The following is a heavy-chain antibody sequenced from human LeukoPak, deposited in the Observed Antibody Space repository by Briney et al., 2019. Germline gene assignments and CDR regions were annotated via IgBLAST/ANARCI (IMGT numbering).Heavy chain of an antibody. Sequence: GASVKDSCKASGYTFTSYDINCVRQATGQGLEWMGWMNPNSGNTGYAQKFQGRATMTRNTSLRTAYMELSSLRSEDAAVPYSARGTPNYYDSSGYYWYWFDPWGQGTLVTVSS. J-gene: IGHJ5*02. CDR3: ARGTPNYYDSSGYYWYWFDP. D-gene: IGHD3-22*01. V-gene: IGHV1-8*01. CDR2: MNPNSGNT. CDR1: GYTFTSYD.